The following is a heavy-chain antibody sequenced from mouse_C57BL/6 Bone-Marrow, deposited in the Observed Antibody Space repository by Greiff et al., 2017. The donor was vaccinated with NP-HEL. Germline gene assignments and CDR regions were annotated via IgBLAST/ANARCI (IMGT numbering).Heavy chain of an antibody. CDR2: IYPRGGST. Sequence: QVQLKESDAELVKPGASVKISCKVSGYTFTDHTIHWMKQRPEQGLEWIGYIYPRGGSTKYNEKFKGQATLTADKSSSTAYMQLNSLTSEDSAVYCCASVYDSSSYWYFEVWGTGATVTVAS. CDR3: ASVYDSSSYWYFEV. D-gene: IGHD1-1*01. CDR1: GYTFTDHT. V-gene: IGHV1-78*01. J-gene: IGHJ1*03.